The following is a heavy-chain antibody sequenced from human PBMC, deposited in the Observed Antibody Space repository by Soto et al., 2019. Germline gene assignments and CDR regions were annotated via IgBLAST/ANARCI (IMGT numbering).Heavy chain of an antibody. CDR1: GYTFTSYA. CDR2: INAGNGNT. Sequence: ASVKVSCKASGYTFTSYAMHWVRQAPGQRLEWMGWINAGNGNTKYSQKFQGRVTITRDTSASTAYMELSSLRSEDTAVYYCARSGQWELHFDIWGQGTMVTVSS. J-gene: IGHJ3*02. CDR3: ARSGQWELHFDI. V-gene: IGHV1-3*01. D-gene: IGHD1-26*01.